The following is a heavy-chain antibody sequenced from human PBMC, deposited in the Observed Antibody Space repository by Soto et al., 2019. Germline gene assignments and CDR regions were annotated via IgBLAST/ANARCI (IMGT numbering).Heavy chain of an antibody. Sequence: EVQLLESGGGLVQPGGSLRLSCAASGFTFSSYAMSWVRQAPGKGLEWVSAISGSGGSTYYADSVKGRFTISRDNSKNTLYLQMNSLRDEDTAVYYCAKDLEDSSSWYDSDYWGQGTLVTVSS. CDR1: GFTFSSYA. CDR3: AKDLEDSSSWYDSDY. J-gene: IGHJ4*02. D-gene: IGHD6-13*01. V-gene: IGHV3-23*01. CDR2: ISGSGGST.